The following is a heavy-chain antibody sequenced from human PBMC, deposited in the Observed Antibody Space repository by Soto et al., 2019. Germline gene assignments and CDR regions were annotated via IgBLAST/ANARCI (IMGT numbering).Heavy chain of an antibody. V-gene: IGHV3-23*01. CDR2: ISGSGGST. CDR1: GFTFSSYA. Sequence: GGSLRLSCAASGFTFSSYAMSWVRQAPGKGLEWVSAISGSGGSTYYADSVKGRFTISRDNSKNTLYLQMNSLRAEDTAVYYCAKDVGVPAAIGDYYFDYWGQGTLGTVSS. D-gene: IGHD2-2*01. CDR3: AKDVGVPAAIGDYYFDY. J-gene: IGHJ4*02.